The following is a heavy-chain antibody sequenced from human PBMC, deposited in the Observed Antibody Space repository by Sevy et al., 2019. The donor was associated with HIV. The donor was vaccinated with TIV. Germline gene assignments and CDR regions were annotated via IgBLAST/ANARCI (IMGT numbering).Heavy chain of an antibody. CDR2: IWSDGAYQ. D-gene: IGHD3-22*01. CDR3: ARGGYYYDNAAYYALDS. V-gene: IGHV3-33*01. Sequence: GGSLRLSCAATGFTFSNYAMHWVRQAPGKGLEWVAIIWSDGAYQYHGDSVKGRFTVSRDNSKNTLYLQMNNVRVEDTAVYYCARGGYYYDNAAYYALDSWGQGTLVTVSS. CDR1: GFTFSNYA. J-gene: IGHJ4*02.